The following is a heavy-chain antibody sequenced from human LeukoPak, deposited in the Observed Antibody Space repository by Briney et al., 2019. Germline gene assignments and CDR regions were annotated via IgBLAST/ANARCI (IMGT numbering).Heavy chain of an antibody. J-gene: IGHJ5*02. V-gene: IGHV4-4*07. CDR3: ARVWVGELSNWFDP. D-gene: IGHD3-10*01. CDR1: GGSISSYY. Sequence: SETLSLTCTVSGGSISSYYWSWIRQPAGKGLEWIGRIYTSGSTNYNPSLKSRVTMSVDTSKNQFSLKLSSVTAADTAVYYCARVWVGELSNWFDPWGQGTLVTVAS. CDR2: IYTSGST.